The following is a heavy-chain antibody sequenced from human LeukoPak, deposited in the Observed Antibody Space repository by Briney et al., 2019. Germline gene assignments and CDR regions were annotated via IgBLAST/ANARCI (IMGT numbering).Heavy chain of an antibody. CDR1: GYTLTSYG. V-gene: IGHV1-18*04. D-gene: IGHD6-19*01. CDR3: ARDHRIAVAGTEGY. CDR2: ISAYNGNT. J-gene: IGHJ4*02. Sequence: ASVKVSCKASGYTLTSYGISWVRQAPGQGLEWMAWISAYNGNTNYAQELQGRVTMTTDTSTSTAYMELRSLRSDDTAVYYCARDHRIAVAGTEGYWGQGTLVTVSS.